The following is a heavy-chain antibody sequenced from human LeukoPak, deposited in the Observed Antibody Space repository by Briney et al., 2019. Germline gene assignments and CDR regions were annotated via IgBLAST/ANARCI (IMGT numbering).Heavy chain of an antibody. V-gene: IGHV4-61*01. CDR2: IYYSGST. J-gene: IGHJ3*02. CDR1: GGSISSGSYY. CDR3: ARGRAYSGSYYFHAFDI. D-gene: IGHD1-26*01. Sequence: PSQTLSLTCTVSGGSISSGSYYWSWIRQPPGKGLEWIGYIYYSGSTNYNPSLKSRVTISVDTSKNQFSLKLSSVTAADTAVYYCARGRAYSGSYYFHAFDIWGQGTMVTVSS.